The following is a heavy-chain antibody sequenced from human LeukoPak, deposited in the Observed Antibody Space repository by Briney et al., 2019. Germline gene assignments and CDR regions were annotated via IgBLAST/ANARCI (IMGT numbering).Heavy chain of an antibody. V-gene: IGHV3-9*01. J-gene: IGHJ4*02. D-gene: IGHD2-15*01. CDR3: AKDSLRGGSCYSGDCYSFDY. CDR1: GFTFDDYA. CDR2: ISWNSGSI. Sequence: GGSLRLSCAASGFTFDDYAMHWVRQAPGKGLEWVSGISWNSGSIGCADSVKGRFTISRDNAKNSLYLQMNSLRAEDTALYYCAKDSLRGGSCYSGDCYSFDYWGQGTLATVSS.